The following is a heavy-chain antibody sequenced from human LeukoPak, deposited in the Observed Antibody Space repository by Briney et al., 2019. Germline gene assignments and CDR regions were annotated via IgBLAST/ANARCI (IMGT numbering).Heavy chain of an antibody. CDR3: ARDHVVVTATLDY. V-gene: IGHV3-33*01. CDR1: GFTFSSYG. D-gene: IGHD2-21*02. CDR2: IWYDGSNK. J-gene: IGHJ4*02. Sequence: PGGSQRLSCAASGFTFSSYGMHWVRQAPGKGLEWVAVIWYDGSNKYYADSVKGRFTISRDNSKNTLYLQMNSLRAEDTAVYYCARDHVVVTATLDYWGQGTLVTVSS.